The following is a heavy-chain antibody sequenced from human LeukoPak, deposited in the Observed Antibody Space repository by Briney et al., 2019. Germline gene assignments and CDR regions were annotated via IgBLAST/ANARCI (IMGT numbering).Heavy chain of an antibody. V-gene: IGHV3-30-3*01. Sequence: GRSLRLSCAASGFTLSSYAMHWVRQAPGKGLEWVAVISYDGSNKYYADSVKGRFTISRDNSKNTLYLQMNSLRAEDTAVYYCARFCSSTSCLVDYWGQGTLVTVSS. CDR3: ARFCSSTSCLVDY. CDR1: GFTLSSYA. D-gene: IGHD2-2*01. J-gene: IGHJ4*02. CDR2: ISYDGSNK.